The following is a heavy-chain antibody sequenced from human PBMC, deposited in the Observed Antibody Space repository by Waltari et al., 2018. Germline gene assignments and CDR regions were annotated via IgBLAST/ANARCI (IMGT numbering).Heavy chain of an antibody. CDR3: ARGEGQRFLEWLISFDP. Sequence: QVQLVQSGAEVKKPGASVKVSCKASGYTFTSYDINWVRQATGQGLEWMGWMNPNSGNTGYAQKFQGRVTMTRNTSISTAYMELSSLRSEDTAVYYCARGEGQRFLEWLISFDPWGQGTLVTVSS. D-gene: IGHD3-3*01. J-gene: IGHJ5*02. V-gene: IGHV1-8*01. CDR1: GYTFTSYD. CDR2: MNPNSGNT.